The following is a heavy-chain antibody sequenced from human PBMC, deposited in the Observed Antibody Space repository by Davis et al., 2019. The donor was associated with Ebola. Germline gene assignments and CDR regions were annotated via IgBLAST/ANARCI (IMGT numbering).Heavy chain of an antibody. D-gene: IGHD3-3*01. CDR1: GGSFSGYY. Sequence: MPGGSLRLSCAVYGGSFSGYYWSWIRQPPGKGLEWIGEINHSGSTNYNPSLKSRVTISVDTSKNQFSLKLSSVTAADTAVYYCASSRITIFGVVTQIPYYFDYWGQGTLVTVSS. CDR3: ASSRITIFGVVTQIPYYFDY. CDR2: INHSGST. J-gene: IGHJ4*02. V-gene: IGHV4-34*01.